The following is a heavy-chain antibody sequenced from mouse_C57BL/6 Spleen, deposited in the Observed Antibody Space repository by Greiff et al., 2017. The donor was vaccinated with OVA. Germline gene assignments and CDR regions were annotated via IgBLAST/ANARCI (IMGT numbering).Heavy chain of an antibody. CDR1: GFTFTDYY. V-gene: IGHV7-3*01. J-gene: IGHJ4*01. CDR2: IRNKANGYTT. Sequence: EVKLMESGGGLVQPGGSLSLSCAASGFTFTDYYMSWVRQPPGKALEWLGFIRNKANGYTTEYSASVKGRFTISRDNSQSILYLQMNALRAEDSATYYCARYWLHSYYYAMDYWGQGTSVTVSS. CDR3: ARYWLHSYYYAMDY. D-gene: IGHD2-2*01.